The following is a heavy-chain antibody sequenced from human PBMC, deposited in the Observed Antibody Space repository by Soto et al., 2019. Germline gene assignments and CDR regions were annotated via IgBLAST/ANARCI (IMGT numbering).Heavy chain of an antibody. D-gene: IGHD4-17*01. CDR2: IYHSGST. V-gene: IGHV4-4*02. Sequence: QVQLQESGPGLVKPSGTLSLTCAASGGSISRTNWWTWVRQPPGKGLEWIGEIYHSGSTNYNPSLKSRVAISVDRSTPQFSLILSSVRAADTAVYFCAIYQAGDPGYWGQGTVVTVSS. CDR1: GGSISRTNW. J-gene: IGHJ4*02. CDR3: AIYQAGDPGY.